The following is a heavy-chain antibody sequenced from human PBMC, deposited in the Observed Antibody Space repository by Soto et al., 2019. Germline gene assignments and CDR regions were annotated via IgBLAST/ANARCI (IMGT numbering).Heavy chain of an antibody. CDR1: GGSISSGDYY. J-gene: IGHJ4*02. CDR2: IYYSGST. CDR3: ARYVDTAMVNDY. D-gene: IGHD5-18*01. V-gene: IGHV4-30-4*01. Sequence: QVQLQESGPGLVKPSQTLSLTCTVSGGSISSGDYYWSWIRQPPGKGREWIGYIYYSGSTYYNPSLKSRVTISVDTSKYQFSLKLSSVTAADTAVYYCARYVDTAMVNDYWGQGTLVTVSS.